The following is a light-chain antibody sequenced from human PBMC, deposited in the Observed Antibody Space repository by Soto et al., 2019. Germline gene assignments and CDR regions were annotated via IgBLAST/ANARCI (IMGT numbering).Light chain of an antibody. CDR2: EVT. CDR3: SSYAGGNSFV. CDR1: SSDVGGYRY. Sequence: QSVLTQPPSASGSPGQSVTISCTGTSSDVGGYRYVSWYQQHPGKAPKLMIYEVTERTSGTPDRFSGSKSGNTASLTVSGLQAEDEADYYCSSYAGGNSFVFGTGTKVTGL. J-gene: IGLJ1*01. V-gene: IGLV2-8*01.